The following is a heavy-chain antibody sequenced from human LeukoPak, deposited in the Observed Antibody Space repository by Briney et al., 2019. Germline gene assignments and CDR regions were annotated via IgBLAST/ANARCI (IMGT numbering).Heavy chain of an antibody. CDR2: INHSGST. CDR1: GGSFSGYC. V-gene: IGHV4-34*01. J-gene: IGHJ5*02. CDR3: ARGYYDFAP. Sequence: SETLSLTCAVYGGSFSGYCWSWIRQPPGKGLEWIGEINHSGSTNYNPSLKSRVTISVDTSKNQFSLKLSSVTAADTAVYYCARGYYDFAPWGQGTLVTVSS. D-gene: IGHD3-3*01.